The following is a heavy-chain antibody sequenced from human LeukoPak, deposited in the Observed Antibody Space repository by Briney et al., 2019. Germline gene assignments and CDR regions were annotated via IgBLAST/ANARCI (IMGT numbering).Heavy chain of an antibody. Sequence: GGSLRLSCSASGFTLITYSINWVRQAPGKGLEWVSSISGNSSYIYYADSVKGRFTISRDNARNSLYLQMNNLRAEDTAVYYCAREEMGGTARSGALYWGQGTLVTVSS. J-gene: IGHJ4*02. CDR3: AREEMGGTARSGALY. D-gene: IGHD3-10*01. V-gene: IGHV3-21*01. CDR1: GFTLITYS. CDR2: ISGNSSYI.